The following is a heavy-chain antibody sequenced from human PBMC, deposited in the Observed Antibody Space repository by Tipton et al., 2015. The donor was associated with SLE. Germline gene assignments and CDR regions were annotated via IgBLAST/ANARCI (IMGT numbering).Heavy chain of an antibody. Sequence: SLRLSCAASGFTFSNYHMTWVRQAPGKGLVWVSRIYTDGSRTHYADSVRGRFTISRDNAKNTVYLQMNSLRAEDTATYYCARGDISGYYVDYWGHGTLVTVSS. V-gene: IGHV3-74*01. D-gene: IGHD3-22*01. CDR2: IYTDGSRT. CDR3: ARGDISGYYVDY. J-gene: IGHJ4*01. CDR1: GFTFSNYH.